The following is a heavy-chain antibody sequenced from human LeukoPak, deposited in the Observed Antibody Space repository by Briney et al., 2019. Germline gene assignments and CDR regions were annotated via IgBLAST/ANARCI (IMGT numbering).Heavy chain of an antibody. Sequence: GGSQRLSCAASGFTFSGYAMSWVRQAPGKGLEWVSAISGSGDSTYYADSVKGRFTISRDNSKNTLYLQMNSLRAEDTAVYYCARRFGEFPLKYWGQGTLVTVSS. D-gene: IGHD3-10*01. CDR1: GFTFSGYA. V-gene: IGHV3-23*01. CDR3: ARRFGEFPLKY. J-gene: IGHJ4*02. CDR2: ISGSGDST.